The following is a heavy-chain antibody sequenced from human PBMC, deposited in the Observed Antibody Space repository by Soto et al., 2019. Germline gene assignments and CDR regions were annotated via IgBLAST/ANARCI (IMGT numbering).Heavy chain of an antibody. Sequence: GGSLRLSCAASGFTFSSYSMNWVRQAPGKGLEWVSSISSSSYIYYADSVKGRFTISRDNAKNSLYLQMNSLRAEDTAVYYCARVSGYDFWSGYFDYWGQGTLVTVSS. CDR1: GFTFSSYS. J-gene: IGHJ4*02. V-gene: IGHV3-21*01. CDR2: ISSSSYI. D-gene: IGHD3-3*01. CDR3: ARVSGYDFWSGYFDY.